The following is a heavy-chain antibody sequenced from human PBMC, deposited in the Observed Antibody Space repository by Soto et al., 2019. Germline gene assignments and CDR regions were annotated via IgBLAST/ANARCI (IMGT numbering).Heavy chain of an antibody. J-gene: IGHJ4*02. D-gene: IGHD3-3*01. V-gene: IGHV3-23*01. CDR3: AKLQSYDFWSGYSFDH. CDR2: ISGTGGST. Sequence: GGSLRLSCAASGFTFSSYGMHWVRQAPGKGLEWVSSISGTGGSTYLGDSVKGRFTISRDNSKNTLNLQMNTLRAEDTAIYYCAKLQSYDFWSGYSFDHWGQGTLVTVSS. CDR1: GFTFSSYG.